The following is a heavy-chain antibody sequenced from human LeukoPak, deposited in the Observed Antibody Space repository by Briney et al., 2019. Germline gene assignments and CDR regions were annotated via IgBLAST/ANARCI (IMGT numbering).Heavy chain of an antibody. J-gene: IGHJ4*02. CDR1: GGSFSGYY. V-gene: IGHV4-34*01. D-gene: IGHD3-22*01. CDR3: ARGVGDSYYYDSSGYSTYYFDY. Sequence: SETLSLTCAVYGGSFSGYYWSWIRQPPGKGLEWIGEINHSGSTNYNPSLKSRVTLSVDTSKNQFSLKLSSVTAADTAVYYCARGVGDSYYYDSSGYSTYYFDYWGQGTLVTVSS. CDR2: INHSGST.